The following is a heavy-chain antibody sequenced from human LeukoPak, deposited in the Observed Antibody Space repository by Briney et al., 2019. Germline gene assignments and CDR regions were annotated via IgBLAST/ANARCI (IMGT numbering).Heavy chain of an antibody. Sequence: PETLSLTCTVSGGSISSYYWSWIRQPPGKGLEWIGSIYCSGITNYNPSLKSRVSISVDTSKNQFSLRLSSVTAADTAIYYCTRDLTGGLYFDYWGQGTLVTVPS. CDR1: GGSISSYY. V-gene: IGHV4-59*01. J-gene: IGHJ4*02. D-gene: IGHD7-27*01. CDR2: IYCSGIT. CDR3: TRDLTGGLYFDY.